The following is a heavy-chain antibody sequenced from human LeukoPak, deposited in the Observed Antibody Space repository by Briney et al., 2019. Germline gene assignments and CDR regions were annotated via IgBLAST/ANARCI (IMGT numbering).Heavy chain of an antibody. CDR2: MSNSGGST. J-gene: IGHJ4*02. CDR1: GFTFRSYA. D-gene: IGHD3-10*01. V-gene: IGHV3-23*01. Sequence: GGSLRLSCAASGFTFRSYAMSWVRQAPGKGLEWVSAMSNSGGSTYYADSVKGRLTISGDNSKNTLYLQMNSLRAEDTAVYYCAKDDGSGFGRGYFDYWGQGTLVTVSS. CDR3: AKDDGSGFGRGYFDY.